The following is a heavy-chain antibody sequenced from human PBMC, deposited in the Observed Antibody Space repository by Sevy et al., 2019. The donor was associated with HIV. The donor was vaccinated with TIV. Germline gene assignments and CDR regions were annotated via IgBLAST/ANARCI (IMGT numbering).Heavy chain of an antibody. Sequence: GGSLRLSCETSGFTFNFYAMNWVRQAPGKGLEWVSGIGGSGGGTHYADSVKGRFTISRDNSKNILYLQMSSLRVEDTAIYYCAKQGYSNYWYVFDWGHGTRVTVSS. CDR2: IGGSGGGT. CDR3: AKQGYSNYWYVFD. V-gene: IGHV3-23*01. J-gene: IGHJ4*01. D-gene: IGHD5-12*01. CDR1: GFTFNFYA.